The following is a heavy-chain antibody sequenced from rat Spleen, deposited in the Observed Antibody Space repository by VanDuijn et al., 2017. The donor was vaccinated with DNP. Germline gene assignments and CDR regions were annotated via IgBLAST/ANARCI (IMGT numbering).Heavy chain of an antibody. CDR1: GFTFSDYY. CDR2: INYDGSRT. J-gene: IGHJ1*01. CDR3: ATSSSWEGWYLGF. D-gene: IGHD5-1*01. Sequence: EVQLVESGGGLVQPGRSLKVSCTASGFTFSDYYMAWVRQAPKKGLEWVATINYDGSRTYYRESVRGRFTISRDNAKSTLYLQMDRLRYEDTATYYCATSSSWEGWYLGFWGPGTMVTVSS. V-gene: IGHV5-7*01.